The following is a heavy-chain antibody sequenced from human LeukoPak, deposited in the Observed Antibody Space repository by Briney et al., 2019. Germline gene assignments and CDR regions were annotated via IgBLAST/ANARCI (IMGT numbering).Heavy chain of an antibody. D-gene: IGHD3-22*01. J-gene: IGHJ5*02. CDR3: ARRVPWTQYYYDSSGYET. CDR2: INHSGST. CDR1: GGSFSDYY. Sequence: SETLSLTCAVYGGSFSDYYWSWIRQPPGKGLEWIGEINHSGSTNYNPSLKSRVTVSVDTSKNQFSLKLSSVTAADTAVYYCARRVPWTQYYYDSSGYETWGQGTLVTVSS. V-gene: IGHV4-34*01.